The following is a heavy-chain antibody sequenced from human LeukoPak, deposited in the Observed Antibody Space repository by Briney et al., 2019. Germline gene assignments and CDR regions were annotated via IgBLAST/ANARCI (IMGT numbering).Heavy chain of an antibody. CDR2: INPGGRTT. CDR3: ARGLGYGIDY. V-gene: IGHV1-46*01. CDR1: GYTFSSYY. D-gene: IGHD1-1*01. J-gene: IGHJ4*02. Sequence: ASVKVSCKASGYTFSSYYMHWVRQAPGQGLEWMGIINPGGRTTSYAQKFQGRVTMTTDTSTSTVYMELSSLRSEDTAVYYCARGLGYGIDYWGQGTLVTVPS.